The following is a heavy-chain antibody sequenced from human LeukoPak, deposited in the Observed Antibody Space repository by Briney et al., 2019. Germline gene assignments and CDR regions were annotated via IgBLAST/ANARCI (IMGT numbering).Heavy chain of an antibody. D-gene: IGHD3-22*01. J-gene: IGHJ4*02. V-gene: IGHV4-38-2*01. CDR2: VYHSGST. CDR3: ARNDSSGYFDY. CDR1: DYSIHSGNY. Sequence: KSSETLSLTYAVSDYSIHSGNYLGWIRQPPRKGLESIGSVYHSGSTHYRPSLKSRVTISVDTSKNQFSLKLSSVTAADTAVYYCARNDSSGYFDYWGQGTLVTVSS.